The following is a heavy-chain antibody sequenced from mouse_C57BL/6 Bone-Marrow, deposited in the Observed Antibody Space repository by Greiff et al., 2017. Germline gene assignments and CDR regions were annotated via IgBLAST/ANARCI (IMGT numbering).Heavy chain of an antibody. CDR1: GYTFTSYG. V-gene: IGHV1-81*01. CDR3: ARWGYYYGSSYDAMDY. J-gene: IGHJ4*01. CDR2: IYPRSGNT. D-gene: IGHD1-1*01. Sequence: VQLQESGAELARPGASVKLSCKASGYTFTSYGISWVKQRTGQGLEWIGEIYPRSGNTYYNEKFKGKATLTADKSSSTAYMELRSLTSEDSAVYFCARWGYYYGSSYDAMDYWGQGTSVTVSS.